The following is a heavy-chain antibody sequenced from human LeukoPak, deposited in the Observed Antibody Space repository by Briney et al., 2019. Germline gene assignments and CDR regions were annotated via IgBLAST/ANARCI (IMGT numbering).Heavy chain of an antibody. D-gene: IGHD1-26*01. Sequence: PGGSLRLSCAASGFTFSSYGMHWVRQAPGKGLEWVAVISYDGSNKYYADSVKGRFTISRDNSKNTLHLQMNSLRAEDTAVYYCAKGSSYYPFDYWGQGTLVTVSS. CDR2: ISYDGSNK. CDR3: AKGSSYYPFDY. CDR1: GFTFSSYG. V-gene: IGHV3-30*18. J-gene: IGHJ4*02.